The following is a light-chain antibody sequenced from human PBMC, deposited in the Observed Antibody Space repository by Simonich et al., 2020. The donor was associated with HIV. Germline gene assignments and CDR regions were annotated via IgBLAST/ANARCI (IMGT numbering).Light chain of an antibody. CDR2: AAS. J-gene: IGKJ5*01. Sequence: DIQMTQSPSTLSASVGERVTITCRASQSISSWLAWYQQKPGRAPKLLIYAASSLQSGVPSRFTGSGSGTDFTLTITNLQPEDSATYYCQQANSFPITFGQGTRLEI. CDR3: QQANSFPIT. CDR1: QSISSW. V-gene: IGKV1-12*01.